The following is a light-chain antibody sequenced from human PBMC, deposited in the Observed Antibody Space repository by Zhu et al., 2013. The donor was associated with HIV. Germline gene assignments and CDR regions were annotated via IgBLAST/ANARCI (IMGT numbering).Light chain of an antibody. CDR3: QQYNSAPLT. Sequence: EIAMTQSPATLSVSPGERATLSCRASQSVSSTLAWYQQKPGQGPRLLIYGASTRATGTPARFSGSGSGTEFTLTITSLHSEDFAVYFCQQYNSAPLTFGGGTNVEI. J-gene: IGKJ4*01. CDR1: QSVSST. V-gene: IGKV3D-15*01. CDR2: GAS.